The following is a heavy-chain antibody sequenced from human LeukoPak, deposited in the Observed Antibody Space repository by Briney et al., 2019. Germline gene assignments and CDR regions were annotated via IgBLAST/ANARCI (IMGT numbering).Heavy chain of an antibody. CDR3: ASNSVAGKVLVFDY. J-gene: IGHJ4*02. Sequence: SQTLSLTCTVSGGSISSGGYYWRWIRQHPGKGLEWIGYIYYSGSTYYNPSLKSRVTISVDTSKNQFSLKLSSVTAADTAVYYCASNSVAGKVLVFDYWGQGTLVTVSS. V-gene: IGHV4-31*03. CDR1: GGSISSGGYY. CDR2: IYYSGST. D-gene: IGHD6-19*01.